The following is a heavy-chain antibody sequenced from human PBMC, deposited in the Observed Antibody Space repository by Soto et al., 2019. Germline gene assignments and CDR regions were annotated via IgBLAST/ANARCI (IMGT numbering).Heavy chain of an antibody. CDR3: AREWAYSSSWSRYFQH. CDR1: GGSISSYY. Sequence: SETLSLTCTVSGGSISSYYRSWIRQPPGKGLEWIGYIYYSGSTNYNPPLKSRVTISVDTSKNQFSLKLSSVTAADTAVYYCAREWAYSSSWSRYFQHWGQGTLVTVSS. D-gene: IGHD6-13*01. CDR2: IYYSGST. V-gene: IGHV4-59*01. J-gene: IGHJ1*01.